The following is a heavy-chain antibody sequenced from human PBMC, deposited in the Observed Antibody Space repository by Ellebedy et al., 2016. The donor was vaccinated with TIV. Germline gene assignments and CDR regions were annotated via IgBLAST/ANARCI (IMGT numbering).Heavy chain of an antibody. D-gene: IGHD6-13*01. J-gene: IGHJ3*02. V-gene: IGHV5-51*01. Sequence: GESLKISXKGSGYSFASYWIGWVRQMPGKGLEWMGIIYPGDSDTRYSPSFQGQVTISADKSISTAYLQWSSLKASATGMYYCARRIAAAVLPSETYAVDIWGQGTMVTVSS. CDR2: IYPGDSDT. CDR1: GYSFASYW. CDR3: ARRIAAAVLPSETYAVDI.